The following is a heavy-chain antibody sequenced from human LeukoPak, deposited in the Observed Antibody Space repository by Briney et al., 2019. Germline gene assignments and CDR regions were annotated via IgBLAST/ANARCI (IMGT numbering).Heavy chain of an antibody. J-gene: IGHJ6*02. D-gene: IGHD2/OR15-2a*01. V-gene: IGHV3-21*01. CDR1: GFTFSSYS. Sequence: PGGSLRLSCAASGFTFSSYSMNWVRQAPGKGLEWVSSISSSSSYIYYADSVKGRFTISRDNAKNSLYLQMNSLRAEDTAVYYCASLLFKEYSPHYYGMDVWGQGTTVTVSS. CDR2: ISSSSSYI. CDR3: ASLLFKEYSPHYYGMDV.